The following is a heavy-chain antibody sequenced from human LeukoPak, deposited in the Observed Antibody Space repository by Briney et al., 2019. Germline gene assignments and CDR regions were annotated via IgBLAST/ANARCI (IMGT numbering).Heavy chain of an antibody. CDR2: ISYDGSNK. CDR1: GFTFSSYA. V-gene: IGHV3-30-3*01. J-gene: IGHJ4*02. D-gene: IGHD5-18*01. Sequence: PGGSLRLFCAASGFTFSSYAMHWVRQAPGKGLEWVAVISYDGSNKYYADSVKGRFTISRDNSKNTLYLQMNSLRAEDTAVYYCARDGYDLNTPMVSTIFDYWGQGTLVTVSS. CDR3: ARDGYDLNTPMVSTIFDY.